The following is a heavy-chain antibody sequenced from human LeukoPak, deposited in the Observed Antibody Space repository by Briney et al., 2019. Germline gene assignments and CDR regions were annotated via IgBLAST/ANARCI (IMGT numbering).Heavy chain of an antibody. J-gene: IGHJ4*02. V-gene: IGHV3-30-3*01. Sequence: GGSLRLSCAASGFTFSRYTMHWVRQAPGKGLEWVADISYGGSNKYYADSVKGRFTISRDNAKNTLCLQMNSLRAEDTAVYFCARAQPAGYSSSGSSSCVRLGDWGQGTPVTVSS. CDR2: ISYGGSNK. CDR1: GFTFSRYT. CDR3: ARAQPAGYSSSGSSSCVRLGD. D-gene: IGHD6-13*01.